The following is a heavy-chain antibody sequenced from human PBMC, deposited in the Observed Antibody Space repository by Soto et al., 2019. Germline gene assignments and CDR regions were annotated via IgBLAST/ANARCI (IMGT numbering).Heavy chain of an antibody. CDR3: ARDRYSYYDFWSGSLPYYYCGMDV. CDR2: IKQDGSEK. CDR1: GFTFSSYW. D-gene: IGHD3-3*01. J-gene: IGHJ6*02. Sequence: EVQLVESGGGLVQPGGSLRLSCAASGFTFSSYWMSWVRQAPGKGLEWVANIKQDGSEKYYVDSVKGRFTISRDNAKNSLSLQMNSLRAEDTAVYYCARDRYSYYDFWSGSLPYYYCGMDVWGQGTTVTVSS. V-gene: IGHV3-7*01.